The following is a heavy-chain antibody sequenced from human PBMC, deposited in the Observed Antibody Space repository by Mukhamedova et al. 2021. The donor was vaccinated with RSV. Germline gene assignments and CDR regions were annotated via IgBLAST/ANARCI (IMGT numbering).Heavy chain of an antibody. CDR3: AKDSAYSSGPTYYYYGMDV. CDR2: SYDGSNK. D-gene: IGHD6-19*01. Sequence: SYDGSNKYYADSVKGRFTISRDNSKNTLYLQMNSLRAEDTAVYYCAKDSAYSSGPTYYYYGMDVWGQGTTVTVSS. J-gene: IGHJ6*02. V-gene: IGHV3-30*18.